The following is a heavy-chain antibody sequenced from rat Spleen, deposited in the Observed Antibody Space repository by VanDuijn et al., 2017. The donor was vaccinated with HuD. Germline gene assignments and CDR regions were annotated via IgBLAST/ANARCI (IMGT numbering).Heavy chain of an antibody. CDR3: ARLRWDVMDA. Sequence: EVQLVESGGGLVQPGRSLKLSCAASGFTLSDYYMAWVRQAPTKGLEWVATISYDGGNTYYRDSVKGRFTISRDNARSTLYLQMDSLRSEDAATYYCARLRWDVMDAWGQGASVTVSS. J-gene: IGHJ4*01. CDR2: ISYDGGNT. CDR1: GFTLSDYY. V-gene: IGHV5-29*01. D-gene: IGHD1-5*01.